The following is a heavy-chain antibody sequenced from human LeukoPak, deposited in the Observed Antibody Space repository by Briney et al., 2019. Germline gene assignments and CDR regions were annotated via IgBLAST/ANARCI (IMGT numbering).Heavy chain of an antibody. CDR3: ASLLRDIVGDAFDI. J-gene: IGHJ3*02. Sequence: GSLRLPCAASGFTLSDYYMSWIRQAPGKGLEWVSYISSSGSTIYYADSVKGRFTISRDNAKNSLYLQMNSLRAEDTAVYYCASLLRDIVGDAFDIWGQGTMVTVSS. CDR1: GFTLSDYY. D-gene: IGHD2-21*01. CDR2: ISSSGSTI. V-gene: IGHV3-11*01.